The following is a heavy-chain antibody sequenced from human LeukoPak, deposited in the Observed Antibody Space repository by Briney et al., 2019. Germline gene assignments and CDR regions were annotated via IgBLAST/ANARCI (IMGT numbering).Heavy chain of an antibody. D-gene: IGHD1-1*01. CDR3: ARGNWNDVYFDY. Sequence: SQTLSLTCTVSGGSITSGDYYWSWIRQPPGKGLEWIGNIYHSGSTYYNPSLKSRVTISVDTSKNQFSLRLSSVTAADTAVYYCARGNWNDVYFDYWGQGTTVTVSS. J-gene: IGHJ4*03. CDR2: IYHSGST. V-gene: IGHV4-30-4*01. CDR1: GGSITSGDYY.